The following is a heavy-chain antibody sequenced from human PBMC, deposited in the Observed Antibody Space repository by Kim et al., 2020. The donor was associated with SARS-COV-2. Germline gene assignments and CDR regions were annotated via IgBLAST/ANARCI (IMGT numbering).Heavy chain of an antibody. CDR2: INPDSGST. Sequence: ASVKVSCKASVYTFTDYFINWVRQAPGQGLEWMGWINPDSGSTSYAQRFQGRVTMTRDTSVSTVYMELTSLKSDDTAMYYCARCLDTNGTTAAAGYWGQGTLVTVSS. J-gene: IGHJ4*02. V-gene: IGHV1-2*02. CDR1: VYTFTDYF. CDR3: ARCLDTNGTTAAAGY. D-gene: IGHD1-1*01.